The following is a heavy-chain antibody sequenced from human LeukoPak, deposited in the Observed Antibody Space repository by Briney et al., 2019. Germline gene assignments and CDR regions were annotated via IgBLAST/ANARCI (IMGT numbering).Heavy chain of an antibody. Sequence: SVKVSCKASGGTFSSYAISWVRQAPGQGLEWMGGIIPIFGTANYAQKFQGRVTITTDESTSTAYMGLSSLRSEETAVYYCARDRGGSSWYNWFDPWGQGALVTVSS. V-gene: IGHV1-69*05. CDR1: GGTFSSYA. D-gene: IGHD6-13*01. J-gene: IGHJ5*02. CDR3: ARDRGGSSWYNWFDP. CDR2: IIPIFGTA.